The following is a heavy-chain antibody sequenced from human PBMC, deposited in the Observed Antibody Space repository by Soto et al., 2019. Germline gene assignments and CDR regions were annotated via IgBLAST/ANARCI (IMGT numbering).Heavy chain of an antibody. CDR3: ARDRRYCSGGSCSDDAFDI. Sequence: QVQLVQSGAEVKKPGSSVKVSCKASGGTFSSYTISWVRQAPGQGLEWMGRIIPILGIANYAPKFQGRVTITADKSTSTAYMELSSLRSEDTAVYYCARDRRYCSGGSCSDDAFDIWGQGTMVTVSS. V-gene: IGHV1-69*08. CDR2: IIPILGIA. J-gene: IGHJ3*02. CDR1: GGTFSSYT. D-gene: IGHD2-15*01.